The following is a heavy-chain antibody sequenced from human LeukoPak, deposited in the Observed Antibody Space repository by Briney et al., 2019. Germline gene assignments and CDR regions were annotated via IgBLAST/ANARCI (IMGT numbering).Heavy chain of an antibody. J-gene: IGHJ6*03. V-gene: IGHV1-18*01. CDR3: ARGRVATVTPYYYYYMDV. CDR2: ISGYNGNT. D-gene: IGHD4-17*01. CDR1: GYTFTTYN. Sequence: ASVKVSCKASGYTFTTYNINWVRQAPGQGLEWMGWISGYNGNTNYAQKLQGRVTMTRDTSISTAYMELSRLRSDDTAVYYCARGRVATVTPYYYYYMDVWGKGTTVTISS.